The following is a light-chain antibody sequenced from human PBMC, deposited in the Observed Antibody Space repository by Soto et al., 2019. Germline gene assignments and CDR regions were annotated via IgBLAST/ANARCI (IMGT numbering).Light chain of an antibody. Sequence: DIQMTQSPSSLSVSVGDRVNITCRASQSITNYLNWYQQKPGKAPKLLVYAASSLQSGVPSRFSGNGSGTDFTLTISSLQPEDFASYYCQQSDSYPYTFGQGTKLEIK. CDR3: QQSDSYPYT. V-gene: IGKV1-39*01. CDR1: QSITNY. CDR2: AAS. J-gene: IGKJ2*01.